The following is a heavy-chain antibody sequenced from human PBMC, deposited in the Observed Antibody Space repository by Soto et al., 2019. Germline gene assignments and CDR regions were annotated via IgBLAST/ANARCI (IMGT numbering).Heavy chain of an antibody. CDR2: IIPIFGTA. J-gene: IGHJ6*02. CDR1: GYTFTSYD. V-gene: IGHV1-69*13. CDR3: ARHVPAAGYYYGMDV. Sequence: ASVKVSCKASGYTFTSYDINWVRQAPGQGLEWMGGIIPIFGTANYAQKFQGRVTITADESTSTAYMELSSLRSGDTAVYYCARHVPAAGYYYGMDVWGQGTTVTVSS. D-gene: IGHD2-2*01.